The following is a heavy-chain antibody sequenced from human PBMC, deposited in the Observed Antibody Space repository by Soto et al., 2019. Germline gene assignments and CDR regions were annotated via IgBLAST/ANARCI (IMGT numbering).Heavy chain of an antibody. V-gene: IGHV4-4*02. CDR1: GGSISSSNW. CDR3: ARGEYYGVGYYYYYGMDV. CDR2: IYHSGST. D-gene: IGHD4-17*01. J-gene: IGHJ6*02. Sequence: SETLSLTCAVSGGSISSSNWWSWVRQPPGKGLEWIGEIYHSGSTNYNPSLKSRVTISVDTSKNQFSLKLSSVTAADTAVYYCARGEYYGVGYYYYYGMDVWGQGTTVTVSS.